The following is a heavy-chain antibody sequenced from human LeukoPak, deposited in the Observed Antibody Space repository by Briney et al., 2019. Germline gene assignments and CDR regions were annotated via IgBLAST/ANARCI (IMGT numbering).Heavy chain of an antibody. D-gene: IGHD3-9*01. Sequence: ASVKVSCKASGYTFTSYDINWVRQATGQGLEWMGWVNPNSGNTGYAQKFQGRVTMTRNTPISTAYMELSSLRSEDTAVYYCARGASGGYFDWSKRYFDYWGQGTLVTVSS. CDR3: ARGASGGYFDWSKRYFDY. CDR1: GYTFTSYD. CDR2: VNPNSGNT. J-gene: IGHJ4*02. V-gene: IGHV1-8*01.